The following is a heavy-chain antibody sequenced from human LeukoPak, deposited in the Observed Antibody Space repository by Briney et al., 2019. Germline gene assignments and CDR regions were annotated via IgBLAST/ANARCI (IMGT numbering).Heavy chain of an antibody. J-gene: IGHJ4*02. CDR3: ATSQLGYCSGGSCYSLDY. CDR1: GGTFSSYA. CDR2: IIPIFGTA. V-gene: IGHV1-69*05. D-gene: IGHD2-15*01. Sequence: ASVKVSCKASGGTFSSYAISWVRQAPGQGLEWMGGIIPIFGTANYAQKFQGRVTITTDESTSTAYMELSSLRSEDTAMYYCATSQLGYCSGGSCYSLDYWGQGTLVTVSS.